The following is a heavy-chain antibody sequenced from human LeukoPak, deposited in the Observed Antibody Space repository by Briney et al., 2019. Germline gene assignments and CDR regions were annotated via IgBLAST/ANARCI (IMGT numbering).Heavy chain of an antibody. V-gene: IGHV3-48*03. CDR3: AKPSRSNRRYYYDSSADKAPDY. CDR2: ISSSGSTI. Sequence: GSLRLSCAASGFTFSSYEMNWVRQAPGKGLEWVSYISSSGSTIYYADSVKGRFTISRDNAKNSLYLQMNSLRAEDTAVYYCAKPSRSNRRYYYDSSADKAPDYWGQGTLVTVSS. D-gene: IGHD3-22*01. CDR1: GFTFSSYE. J-gene: IGHJ4*02.